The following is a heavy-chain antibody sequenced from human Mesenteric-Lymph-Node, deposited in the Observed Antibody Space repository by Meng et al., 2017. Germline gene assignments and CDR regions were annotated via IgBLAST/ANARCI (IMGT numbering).Heavy chain of an antibody. CDR2: ISSSGSTI. Sequence: GESLKISCAASGFTFSDYYMSWIRQAPGKGLEWVSYISSSGSTIYYADSVKGRFTISRDNAKNSLYLQMNSLRAEDTAVYYCARYIVLMVYAIGPNFDDWGQGTLVTVSS. D-gene: IGHD2-8*01. CDR3: ARYIVLMVYAIGPNFDD. V-gene: IGHV3-11*01. CDR1: GFTFSDYY. J-gene: IGHJ4*02.